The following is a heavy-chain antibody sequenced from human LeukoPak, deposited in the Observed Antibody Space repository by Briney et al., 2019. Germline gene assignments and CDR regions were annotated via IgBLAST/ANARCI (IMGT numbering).Heavy chain of an antibody. CDR2: VYYTGRN. D-gene: IGHD5-18*01. Sequence: PSETLSLTCSVSGGSVANYYWHWIRQPPGKGLEWIGFVYYTGRNDYNPSLRSRITMSLHTSNNQVSLKLPSVTAADTAVYYCARDAGDTAMGWGWYFHLWGRGTLVTVSS. V-gene: IGHV4-59*02. J-gene: IGHJ2*01. CDR1: GGSVANYY. CDR3: ARDAGDTAMGWGWYFHL.